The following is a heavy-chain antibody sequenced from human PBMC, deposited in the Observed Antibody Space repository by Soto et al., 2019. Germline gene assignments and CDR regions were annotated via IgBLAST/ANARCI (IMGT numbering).Heavy chain of an antibody. V-gene: IGHV3-13*04. CDR3: ARTIGPNLFDS. Sequence: GESLRLSCSASGFTFSSYDMHWVRQATGKGLEWVSAIGTTGDTYYAGSVKGRFTISRENAKNSLYLKLNSLSAGDTAIYFCARTIGPNLFDSWGQGTLVTVPS. CDR1: GFTFSSYD. CDR2: IGTTGDT. J-gene: IGHJ4*02.